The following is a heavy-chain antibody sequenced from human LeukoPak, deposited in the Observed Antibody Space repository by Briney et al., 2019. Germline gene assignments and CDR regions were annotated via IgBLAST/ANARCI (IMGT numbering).Heavy chain of an antibody. D-gene: IGHD3-10*01. V-gene: IGHV4-59*01. CDR1: GGSISSYY. J-gene: IGHJ4*02. Sequence: SETLSLTCTVSGGSISSYYWSWIRQPPGKGLEWIGYIYYSGSTNYNPSLKSRVTISVDTSKNRFSLKLSSVTAADTAVYYCASSYYYGSGSYYNSFDYWGQGTLVTVSS. CDR3: ASSYYYGSGSYYNSFDY. CDR2: IYYSGST.